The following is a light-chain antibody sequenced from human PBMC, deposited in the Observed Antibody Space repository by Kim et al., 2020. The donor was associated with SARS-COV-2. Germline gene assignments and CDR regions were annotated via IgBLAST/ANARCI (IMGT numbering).Light chain of an antibody. CDR2: DAS. J-gene: IGKJ4*01. V-gene: IGKV1-5*01. Sequence: SASVGDRVTITCRASQSINTWLAWYQQKPGKAPRLLIYDASSLERGFPSRFSGSGSGTEFTLTISSLQLDDFATYYCQQYDTELLTFGGGTKVEI. CDR3: QQYDTELLT. CDR1: QSINTW.